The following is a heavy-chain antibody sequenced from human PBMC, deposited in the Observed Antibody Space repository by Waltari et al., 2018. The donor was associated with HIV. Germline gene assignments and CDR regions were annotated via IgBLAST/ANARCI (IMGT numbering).Heavy chain of an antibody. CDR2: LSFAGVTYDDPSLKSRLGKT. CDR3: ARAIVGATSRYFDS. CDR1: GVSISSSDYS. V-gene: IGHV4-39*02. J-gene: IGHJ4*02. Sequence: QLQLRESGPGLVKPSETLSLTCTVSGVSISSSDYSWAWIRQPPGEGLEWIGTLSFAGVTYDDPSLKSRLGKTSYSPSFKSRVSISVDTSKNHFSLRFTSVTAADTAIFYCARAIVGATSRYFDSWGREPWSPSPQ. D-gene: IGHD1-26*01.